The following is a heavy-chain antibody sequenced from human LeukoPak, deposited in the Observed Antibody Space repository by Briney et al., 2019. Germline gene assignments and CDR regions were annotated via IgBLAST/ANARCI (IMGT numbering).Heavy chain of an antibody. J-gene: IGHJ6*03. CDR3: SRGNSGSHWGDHYFYMDV. V-gene: IGHV4-34*01. CDR2: ITHNGGT. CDR1: GGSFRGYF. D-gene: IGHD1-26*01. Sequence: SETLSLTCAVYGGSFRGYFWGWVRQTPGRGLEWLGEITHNGGTNYMPSLSGRVSVFQDVSKNQFSLKLSSVTAADTGVYYCSRGNSGSHWGDHYFYMDVWGKGTTVIVSS.